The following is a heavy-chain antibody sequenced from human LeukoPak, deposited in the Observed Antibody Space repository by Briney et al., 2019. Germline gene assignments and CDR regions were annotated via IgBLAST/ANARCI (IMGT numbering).Heavy chain of an antibody. J-gene: IGHJ4*02. V-gene: IGHV3-23*01. CDR3: AKGHIVVVTAIRGGIDY. D-gene: IGHD2-21*02. CDR2: ISGSGGST. Sequence: PGASLRLSCAASGFTFSSYAMSWVRQAPGKGLEWVSAISGSGGSTYYADSVKGRFTISRDSSKNTLYLQMNSLRAEGTAVYYCAKGHIVVVTAIRGGIDYWGQGTLVTVSS. CDR1: GFTFSSYA.